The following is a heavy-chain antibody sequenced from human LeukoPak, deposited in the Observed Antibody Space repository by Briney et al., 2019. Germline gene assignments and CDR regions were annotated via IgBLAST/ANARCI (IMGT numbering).Heavy chain of an antibody. J-gene: IGHJ4*02. V-gene: IGHV3-33*01. CDR1: GFTFSSYG. CDR3: ARENRPRLYGSGSYCTY. CDR2: IWYDGSNK. Sequence: PGGSLRLSCAASGFTFSSYGMHWVRQAPGKGLEWVAVIWYDGSNKYYADSVKGRFTISRDNSKNTLYLQMNSLRAEDTAVYYCARENRPRLYGSGSYCTYWGQGTLVTVSS. D-gene: IGHD3-10*01.